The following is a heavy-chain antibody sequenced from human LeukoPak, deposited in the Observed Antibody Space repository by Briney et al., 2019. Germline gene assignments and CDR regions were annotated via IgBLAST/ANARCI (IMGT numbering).Heavy chain of an antibody. CDR3: ARDYSNSGWSYYYYYYMDV. J-gene: IGHJ6*03. CDR2: IKQDGSEK. D-gene: IGHD6-19*01. V-gene: IGHV3-7*01. CDR1: GFTFSSYW. Sequence: GGSLRLSCVASGFTFSSYWMSWVRQAPGKGLEWVANIKQDGSEKYYVDSVKGRFTISRDNAKNPLYLQMNSLRAEDTAVYYCARDYSNSGWSYYYYYYMDVWGKGTTVTVSS.